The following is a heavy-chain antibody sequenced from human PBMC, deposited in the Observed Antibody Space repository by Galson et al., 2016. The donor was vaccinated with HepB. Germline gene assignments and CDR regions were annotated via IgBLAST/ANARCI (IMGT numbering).Heavy chain of an antibody. CDR3: ARRLVGSYGNAFDI. Sequence: SVKVSCKASGYTFTAYAIHWVRQAPRQRLEWMAWINTAKGDTRYSQKLQGRVTLTRDTSATTASMELSSLRSEDTAVYYCARRLVGSYGNAFDIWGQGTLVTVSS. CDR2: INTAKGDT. D-gene: IGHD2-8*02. V-gene: IGHV1-3*04. J-gene: IGHJ3*02. CDR1: GYTFTAYA.